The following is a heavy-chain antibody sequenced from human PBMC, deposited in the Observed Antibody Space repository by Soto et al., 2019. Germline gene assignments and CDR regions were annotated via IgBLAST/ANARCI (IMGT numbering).Heavy chain of an antibody. J-gene: IGHJ6*03. CDR1: GGSISSSSYY. CDR2: IYYSGST. D-gene: IGHD4-17*01. CDR3: ARIKPNYGNYYYYMDV. Sequence: SETLSLTCTVSGGSISSSSYYWGWIRQPPGRGLEWIGSIYYSGSTYYNPSLKSRVTISVDTSKNQFSLKLSSVTAADTAVYYCARIKPNYGNYYYYMDVWGKGTTVTVSS. V-gene: IGHV4-39*01.